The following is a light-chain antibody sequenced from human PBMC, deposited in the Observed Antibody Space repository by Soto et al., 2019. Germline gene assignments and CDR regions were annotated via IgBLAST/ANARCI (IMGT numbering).Light chain of an antibody. CDR2: EVS. V-gene: IGLV2-8*01. CDR3: LSYADTAYV. Sequence: QSVLAQPPSASGSPGQSVTISCAGTSSDVGGYNYVSWYQQYPGKVPKLMIYEVSERPSGLPDRFSGSKSGNTAFLTVSGLQAEDEADYYCLSYADTAYVFGTGTKVTVL. J-gene: IGLJ1*01. CDR1: SSDVGGYNY.